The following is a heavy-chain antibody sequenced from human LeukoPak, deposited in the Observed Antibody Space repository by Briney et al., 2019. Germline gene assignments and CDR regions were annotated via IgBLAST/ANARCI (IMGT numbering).Heavy chain of an antibody. CDR2: ISSSSSYT. Sequence: GGSLRLSCAASGFTFSDYYMSWIRQAPGKGLERVSYISSSSSYTNYADSVKGRFTISRDNAKNSLYLQMNSLRAEDTAVYYCARGLYSSGWYGWDYWGQGTLVTVSS. CDR1: GFTFSDYY. J-gene: IGHJ4*02. V-gene: IGHV3-11*06. CDR3: ARGLYSSGWYGWDY. D-gene: IGHD6-19*01.